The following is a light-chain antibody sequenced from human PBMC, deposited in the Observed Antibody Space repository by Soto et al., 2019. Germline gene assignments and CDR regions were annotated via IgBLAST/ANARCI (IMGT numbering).Light chain of an antibody. CDR2: GAS. J-gene: IGKJ3*01. Sequence: EIVLTQSPGTLSVSRGERVTLSCRASQSVSSNYLAWYQQRPGQAPRLLIFGASYRATGIPDRFSGSGSGTDFTLTISRLEPEDFAVYYCQQYSSSPPEFTFGPGTKVDSK. CDR3: QQYSSSPPEFT. V-gene: IGKV3-20*01. CDR1: QSVSSNY.